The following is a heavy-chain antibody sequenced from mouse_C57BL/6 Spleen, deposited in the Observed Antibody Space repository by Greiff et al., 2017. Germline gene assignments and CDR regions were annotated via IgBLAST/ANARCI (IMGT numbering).Heavy chain of an antibody. CDR3: ARLTTVVATSYWYFDV. V-gene: IGHV5-6*02. J-gene: IGHJ1*03. CDR1: GFTFSSYG. D-gene: IGHD1-1*01. Sequence: EVKLVESGGDLVKPGGSLKLSCAASGFTFSSYGMSWVRQTPDKRLEWVATISSGGSYTYYPDSVKGRFTISRDNAKNTLHLQMSSLKSEDTAMYYCARLTTVVATSYWYFDVWGTGTTVTVSS. CDR2: ISSGGSYT.